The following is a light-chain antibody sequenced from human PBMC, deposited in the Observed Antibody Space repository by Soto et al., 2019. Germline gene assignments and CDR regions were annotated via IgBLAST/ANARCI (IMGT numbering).Light chain of an antibody. J-gene: IGKJ3*01. Sequence: EIVLTQSPATLSLSPGERATLSCRASQSVSSYLAWYQQKPGQAPRLLIYDASNRATGIPARFSGSGSGTDSTLTISSLEPEDFAVYYCQQRSNWPRGTFGPGTKVDIK. CDR2: DAS. CDR3: QQRSNWPRGT. CDR1: QSVSSY. V-gene: IGKV3-11*01.